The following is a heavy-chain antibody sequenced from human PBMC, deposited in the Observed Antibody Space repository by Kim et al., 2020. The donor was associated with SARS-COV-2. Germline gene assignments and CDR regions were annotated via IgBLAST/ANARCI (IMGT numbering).Heavy chain of an antibody. V-gene: IGHV3-30*04. CDR2: ISYDGSNK. CDR3: ARGVATIDYYYYYGMDV. D-gene: IGHD5-12*01. Sequence: GGSLRLSCAASGFTFSSYAMHWVRQAPGKGLEWVAVISYDGSNKYYVDSVKGRFTISRDNSKNTLYLQMNSLRAEDTAVYYCARGVATIDYYYYYGMDVWGQGTTVTVSS. CDR1: GFTFSSYA. J-gene: IGHJ6*02.